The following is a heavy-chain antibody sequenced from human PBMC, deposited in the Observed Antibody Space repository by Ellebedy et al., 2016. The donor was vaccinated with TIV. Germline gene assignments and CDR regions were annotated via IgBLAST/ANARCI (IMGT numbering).Heavy chain of an antibody. D-gene: IGHD4-23*01. J-gene: IGHJ4*02. V-gene: IGHV3-33*01. CDR1: GFTFSSYG. CDR3: AREIIYGGYYFDY. Sequence: GGSLRLXCAASGFTFSSYGMHWVRQAPGMGLEWVAVIWSDGTTKYYSDSVKGRFTISRDNSKNTLYLQMNSLRAEDTAVYYCAREIIYGGYYFDYWGQGTLITVSS. CDR2: IWSDGTTK.